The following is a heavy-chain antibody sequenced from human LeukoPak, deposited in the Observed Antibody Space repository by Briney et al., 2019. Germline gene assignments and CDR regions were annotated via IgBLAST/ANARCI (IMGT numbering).Heavy chain of an antibody. CDR3: AKSGGYSSGWYEGNFDY. J-gene: IGHJ4*02. D-gene: IGHD6-19*01. V-gene: IGHV3-23*01. CDR2: TSGSGTNA. Sequence: GGSLRLSCAASGFTFANYAMTWVRQAPGKGLEWVSVTSGSGTNAYYADSVKGRFTISRDNRKNILYLDMNTLRAEDTAVYYCAKSGGYSSGWYEGNFDYWGQGTLVTVSS. CDR1: GFTFANYA.